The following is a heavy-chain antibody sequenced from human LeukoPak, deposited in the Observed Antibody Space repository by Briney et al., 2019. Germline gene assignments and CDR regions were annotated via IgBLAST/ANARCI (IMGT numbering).Heavy chain of an antibody. D-gene: IGHD2-2*01. J-gene: IGHJ4*02. CDR2: IEVDGITT. V-gene: IGHV3-74*01. CDR3: AREGHGPSPFDY. Sequence: GGSLRLSCAASGFSFSSHWMHWVRQVPGKGLEWASVIEVDGITTTYADSVKGRFSVSRDNAKSTLYLQMNSLRVEDTAVYYCAREGHGPSPFDYWGVGTPVTVSP. CDR1: GFSFSSHW.